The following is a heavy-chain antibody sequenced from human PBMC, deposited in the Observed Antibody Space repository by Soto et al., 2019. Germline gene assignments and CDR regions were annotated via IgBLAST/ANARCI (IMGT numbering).Heavy chain of an antibody. J-gene: IGHJ4*02. CDR1: GGSISSSSYY. V-gene: IGHV4-39*01. CDR2: IYYSGST. CDR3: ARSRRITNFGVVDY. D-gene: IGHD3-3*01. Sequence: SETLSLTCTVSGGSISSSSYYWGWIRQPPGKGLEWIGSIYYSGSTYYNPSLKSRVTISVDTSKNQFSLKLSSVTAADTAVYYCARSRRITNFGVVDYWGQGTLVTVSS.